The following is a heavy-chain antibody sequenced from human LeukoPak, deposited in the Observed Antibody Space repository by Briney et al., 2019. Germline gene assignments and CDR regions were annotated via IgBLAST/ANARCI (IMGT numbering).Heavy chain of an antibody. V-gene: IGHV3-23*01. CDR2: ISASGGNT. Sequence: GGSLRLSCAASGFTFSSYTMSWVRQAPAKGLEWVSAISASGGNTYYADSVRGRFTISRDSSKNTVSLQMNSLRAEDTAVYYCARGSSIWYNYDYWGQGTLVTVSS. CDR1: GFTFSSYT. J-gene: IGHJ4*02. D-gene: IGHD6-13*01. CDR3: ARGSSIWYNYDY.